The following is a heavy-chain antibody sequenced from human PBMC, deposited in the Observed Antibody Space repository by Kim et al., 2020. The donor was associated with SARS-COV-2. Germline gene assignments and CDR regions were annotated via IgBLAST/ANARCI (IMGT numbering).Heavy chain of an antibody. J-gene: IGHJ4*02. V-gene: IGHV4-59*01. Sequence: SETLSLTCTVSGGSISSYYWSWIRQPPGKGLEWIGYIYYSGSTNYNPSLKSRVTISVDTSKNQFSLKLSSVTAADTAVYYCARSFDYYDSSLPAYWGQGTLVTVSS. D-gene: IGHD3-22*01. CDR2: IYYSGST. CDR3: ARSFDYYDSSLPAY. CDR1: GGSISSYY.